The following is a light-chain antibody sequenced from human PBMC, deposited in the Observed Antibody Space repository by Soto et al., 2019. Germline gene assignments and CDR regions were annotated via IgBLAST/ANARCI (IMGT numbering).Light chain of an antibody. CDR3: QAWDSTTVF. V-gene: IGLV3-1*01. Sequence: SYELTQPPSVSVSPGQTASVTCSGDKLGDKYACWYQQRPGQSPVLVIYQDNKRPSGIPERFSGSNSGNTATLTISGTQAMDEADYYCQAWDSTTVFFGGGTKLTVL. CDR2: QDN. CDR1: KLGDKY. J-gene: IGLJ2*01.